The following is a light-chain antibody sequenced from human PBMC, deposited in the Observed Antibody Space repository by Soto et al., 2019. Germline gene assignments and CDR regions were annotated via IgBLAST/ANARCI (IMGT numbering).Light chain of an antibody. CDR3: NSYAGSXTYV. Sequence: HSVLAHPPSASGSPGQSVTIACTGTNDDICVYDFFSRYHHHPGKSPRLIIYEVVQRPSGVPDRFYGSKSGNNASLTVSELQGADETDYFCNSYAGSXTYVLGTCTKV. V-gene: IGLV2-8*01. CDR2: EVV. J-gene: IGLJ1*01. CDR1: NDDICVYDF.